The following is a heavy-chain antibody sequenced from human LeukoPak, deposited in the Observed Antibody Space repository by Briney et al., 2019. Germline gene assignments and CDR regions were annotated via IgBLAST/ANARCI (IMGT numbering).Heavy chain of an antibody. CDR2: ISASGGST. V-gene: IGHV3-23*01. Sequence: GGSLRLSCTASGFAFSSYAMTWVRQAPGKGLEWVSGISASGGSTYYADSVKGRFTISRDNSRNTLYLQMNSLRAADTAVYYCAKGLNYESSAAFDYWGQGTLVTVSS. D-gene: IGHD3-22*01. CDR3: AKGLNYESSAAFDY. J-gene: IGHJ4*02. CDR1: GFAFSSYA.